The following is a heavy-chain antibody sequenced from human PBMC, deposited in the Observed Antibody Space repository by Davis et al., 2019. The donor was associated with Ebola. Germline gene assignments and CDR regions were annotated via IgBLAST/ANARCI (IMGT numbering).Heavy chain of an antibody. CDR1: GFTSSSYG. Sequence: PGGSLRPSCPPSGFTSSSYGMHWVRQAPGKGLEWVAVISYDGSTKYYADSVKGRFTISRDNSKNTLYLQMNSLRAEDTAVYYCSGLGASSGWYLPWGQGTLVTVSS. CDR2: ISYDGSTK. V-gene: IGHV3-30*03. CDR3: SGLGASSGWYLP. D-gene: IGHD6-19*01. J-gene: IGHJ5*02.